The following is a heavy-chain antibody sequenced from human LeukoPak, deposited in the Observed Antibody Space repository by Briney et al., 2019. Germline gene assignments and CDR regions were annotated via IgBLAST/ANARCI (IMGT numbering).Heavy chain of an antibody. Sequence: PGGSLRLSCAASGFTFSDYYMSWVRQAPGKGLEWVSYICSSGCTIYYADSVKGRLTISGDHAKNSLYLQMNSLRAEDTAVYYYARGVRLFDYWGQGTLVTVSS. CDR3: ARGVRLFDY. D-gene: IGHD2-8*01. V-gene: IGHV3-11*04. CDR1: GFTFSDYY. CDR2: ICSSGCTI. J-gene: IGHJ4*02.